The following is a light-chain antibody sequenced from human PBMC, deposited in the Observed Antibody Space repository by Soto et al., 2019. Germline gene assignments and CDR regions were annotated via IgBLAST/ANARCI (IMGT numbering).Light chain of an antibody. CDR2: EVS. CDR3: SSDTSSSTLDVL. Sequence: QSVLTQPASVSGSPGQSITISCTGTSSDVGGYNSVSWYQQHPGKAPKLMIYEVSNRPSGVSNRFSGSKSGNTASLTISGLQAEDEADYYCSSDTSSSTLDVLFGGGTKLTVL. CDR1: SSDVGGYNS. V-gene: IGLV2-14*01. J-gene: IGLJ2*01.